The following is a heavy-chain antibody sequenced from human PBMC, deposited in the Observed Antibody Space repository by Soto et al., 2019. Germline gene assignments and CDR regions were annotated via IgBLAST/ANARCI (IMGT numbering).Heavy chain of an antibody. Sequence: GAAVKVSCKASGYTFTSYGSSWVRQAPGQGLEWMGCISAYNGNTNYAQKLQGRVTMTTDTSTSTAYMELRSLRSDDTAVYYCARGAVLMVYATAFDYWGQGTLVTVSS. V-gene: IGHV1-18*01. CDR1: GYTFTSYG. CDR3: ARGAVLMVYATAFDY. J-gene: IGHJ4*02. CDR2: ISAYNGNT. D-gene: IGHD2-8*01.